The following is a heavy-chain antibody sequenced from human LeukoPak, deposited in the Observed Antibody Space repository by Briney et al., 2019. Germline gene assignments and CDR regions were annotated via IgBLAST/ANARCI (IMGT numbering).Heavy chain of an antibody. Sequence: GGSLRLSCAASGFTFDDYAMHWVRQAPGKGLEWVSGISWNSGNIDYADSVKGRFTISRDNAKNSLYLQMNSLRVEDTAVYYCTRDHITSWQIDFWGQGTMVTVSS. CDR2: ISWNSGNI. CDR3: TRDHITSWQIDF. D-gene: IGHD2-2*01. J-gene: IGHJ4*02. V-gene: IGHV3-9*01. CDR1: GFTFDDYA.